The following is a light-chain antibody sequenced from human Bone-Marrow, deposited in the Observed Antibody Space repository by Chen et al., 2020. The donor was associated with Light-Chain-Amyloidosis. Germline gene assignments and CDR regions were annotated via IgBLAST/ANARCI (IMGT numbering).Light chain of an antibody. J-gene: IGLJ3*02. CDR2: DDS. V-gene: IGLV3-21*02. Sequence: SYVLPQPSSVSVAPGQTATIACGGNNIGSTSVHWYQQTPGQAPLLVVYDDSDRPSGSPERLCGSNSGNTATLTISRVEAGDEADYYCQVWDRGSDRPVFGGGTKLTV. CDR1: NIGSTS. CDR3: QVWDRGSDRPV.